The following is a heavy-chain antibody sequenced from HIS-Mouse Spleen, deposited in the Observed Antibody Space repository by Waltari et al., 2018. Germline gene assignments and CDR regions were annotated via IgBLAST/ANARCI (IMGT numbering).Heavy chain of an antibody. J-gene: IGHJ2*01. CDR3: ARNLNWGDRYWYFDL. Sequence: EVQLVESGGGLVQPGGSLRLSCSALGFAFGSFWMGWVRQAQGKGLEWLANIKQDGSEKYYVDSVKGRFTISRDNAKNSLYLQMNSLRAEDTAVYYCARNLNWGDRYWYFDLWGRGTLVTVSS. D-gene: IGHD7-27*01. CDR2: IKQDGSEK. V-gene: IGHV3-7*01. CDR1: GFAFGSFW.